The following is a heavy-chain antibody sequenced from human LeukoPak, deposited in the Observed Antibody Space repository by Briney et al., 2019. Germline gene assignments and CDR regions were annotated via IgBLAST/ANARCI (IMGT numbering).Heavy chain of an antibody. CDR1: GGSISSYY. CDR3: ARDLRSSGSSSFDY. J-gene: IGHJ4*02. V-gene: IGHV4-59*01. D-gene: IGHD6-6*01. Sequence: SETLSLTCTASGGSISSYYWSWIRQPPGKGLGWIGYIYYSGSTNYNPSLKSRVTISVDTSKNQFSLKLSSVTAADTAVYYCARDLRSSGSSSFDYWGQGTLVTVSS. CDR2: IYYSGST.